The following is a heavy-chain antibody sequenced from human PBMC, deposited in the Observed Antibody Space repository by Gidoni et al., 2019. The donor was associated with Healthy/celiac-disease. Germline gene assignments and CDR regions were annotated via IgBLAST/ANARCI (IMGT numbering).Heavy chain of an antibody. CDR2: ISAYNGNT. D-gene: IGHD3-22*01. V-gene: IGHV1-18*01. CDR3: ARDRGSSGYYVVPLPDFDY. CDR1: GYTFTSYG. J-gene: IGHJ4*02. Sequence: QVQLVQSGAEVKKPGASVKVSCKASGYTFTSYGLSWVRQAPGQGLEWMGWISAYNGNTNYAQKLQGRVTMTTDTSTSTAYMELRSLRSDDTAVYYCARDRGSSGYYVVPLPDFDYWGQGTLVTVSS.